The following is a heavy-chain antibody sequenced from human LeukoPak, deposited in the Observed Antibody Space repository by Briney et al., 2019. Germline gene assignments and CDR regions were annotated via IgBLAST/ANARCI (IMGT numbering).Heavy chain of an antibody. CDR3: AKDGLGYCSSTSCYKDY. J-gene: IGHJ4*02. CDR2: ISGSGGST. CDR1: RFTFRSYA. D-gene: IGHD2-2*02. V-gene: IGHV3-23*01. Sequence: GGSLRLSCAASRFTFRSYAMSWVPQAPGKGLGWVSAISGSGGSTYYADSVKGRFTISRDNSKNTLYLQMNSLRAEDTAVYYCAKDGLGYCSSTSCYKDYWGQGTLVTVSS.